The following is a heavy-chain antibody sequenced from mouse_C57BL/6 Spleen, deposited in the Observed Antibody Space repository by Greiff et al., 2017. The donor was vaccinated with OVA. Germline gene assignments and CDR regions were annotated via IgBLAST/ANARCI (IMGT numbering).Heavy chain of an antibody. V-gene: IGHV5-6*01. CDR3: ARQRDGAWFAY. CDR2: ISSGGSYT. Sequence: EVQGVESGGDLVKPGGSLKLSCAASGFTFSSYGMSWVRQTPDKRLEWVATISSGGSYTYYPDSVKGRFTSSRDNAKNTLYLQMSRLKSEDTAMYYGARQRDGAWFAYWGQGTLVTVSA. D-gene: IGHD1-1*01. CDR1: GFTFSSYG. J-gene: IGHJ3*01.